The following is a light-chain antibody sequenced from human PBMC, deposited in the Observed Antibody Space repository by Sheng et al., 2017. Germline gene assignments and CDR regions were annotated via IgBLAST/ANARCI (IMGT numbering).Light chain of an antibody. V-gene: IGLV3-21*02. CDR2: DDR. J-gene: IGLJ2*01. CDR3: QVWDSDVVI. CDR1: NIAKKS. Sequence: SYILTQPPSASVAPGQTARITCGGNNIAKKSVHWYQQKPGQAPVLVVYDDRDRPSGIPERFSGSNSGNTATLTITRVEAGDEADYYCQVWDSDVVIFGGGTRLTVL.